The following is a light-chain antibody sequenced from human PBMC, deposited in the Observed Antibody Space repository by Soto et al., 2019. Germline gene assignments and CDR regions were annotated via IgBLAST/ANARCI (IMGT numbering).Light chain of an antibody. CDR2: EVS. Sequence: QSALTQPASVSVSPGQSITISCTGTSSDVGGYNYVSWYQQHPGKAPKLMIYEVSNRPSGVSNRFSGSKSGNTASLTISGLQAEDEADYYCSSFRSGSTWVFGGGTKLTVL. CDR1: SSDVGGYNY. CDR3: SSFRSGSTWV. V-gene: IGLV2-14*01. J-gene: IGLJ3*02.